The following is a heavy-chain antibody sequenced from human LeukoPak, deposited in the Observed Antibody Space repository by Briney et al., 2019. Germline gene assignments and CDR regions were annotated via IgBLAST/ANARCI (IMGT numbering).Heavy chain of an antibody. CDR2: IDPEDGET. V-gene: IGHV1-24*01. CDR1: GYTLTELS. D-gene: IGHD3-22*01. Sequence: RASVKLSCTASGYTLTELSMHWVRQAPGKGLEWMAGIDPEDGETIYAQKLKGRVTMTEDTSTNSVYLQLSSLRAEDTAVYYCATASLYYYDSSSYSGAFDSWGQGSMVTV. J-gene: IGHJ3*02. CDR3: ATASLYYYDSSSYSGAFDS.